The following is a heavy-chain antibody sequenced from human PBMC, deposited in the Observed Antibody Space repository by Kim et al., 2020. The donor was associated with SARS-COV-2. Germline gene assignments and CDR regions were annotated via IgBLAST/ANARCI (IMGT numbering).Heavy chain of an antibody. CDR3: ARDGGGLLWFGELLYGVPYYFDY. CDR1: GFTFSSYS. Sequence: GGSLRLSCAASGFTFSSYSMNWVRQAPGKGLEWVSSISSSSSYIYYADSVKGRFTISRDNAKNSLYLQMNSLRAEDTAVYYCARDGGGLLWFGELLYGVPYYFDYWGQGTLVTVSS. J-gene: IGHJ4*02. D-gene: IGHD3-10*01. CDR2: ISSSSSYI. V-gene: IGHV3-21*01.